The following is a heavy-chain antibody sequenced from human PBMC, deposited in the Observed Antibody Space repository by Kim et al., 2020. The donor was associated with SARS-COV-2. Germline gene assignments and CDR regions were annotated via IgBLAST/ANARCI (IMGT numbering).Heavy chain of an antibody. V-gene: IGHV3-33*01. CDR3: ARVRYCSGGSCRLGPYGMDV. CDR1: GFTFSSYG. D-gene: IGHD2-15*01. CDR2: IWYDGSNK. J-gene: IGHJ6*02. Sequence: GGSLRLSCAASGFTFSSYGMHWVRQAPGKGLEWVAVIWYDGSNKYYADSVKGRFTISRDNSKNTLYLQMNSLRAEDTAVYYCARVRYCSGGSCRLGPYGMDVWGQGTTVTVSS.